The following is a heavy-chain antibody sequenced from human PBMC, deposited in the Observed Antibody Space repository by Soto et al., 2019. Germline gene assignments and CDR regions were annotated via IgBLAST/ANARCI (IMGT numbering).Heavy chain of an antibody. CDR2: IYYSGST. CDR1: GGSISSSGYY. J-gene: IGHJ4*02. CDR3: ARDNGYSYGYTLDH. Sequence: ASETLSLTCTVSGGSISSSGYYWGWIRQPPGKGLEWIGSIYYSGSTNYNPSLKSRVTISVDTSKNQFSLKLSSVTAADTAVYYCARDNGYSYGYTLDHWGQGTLVTVSS. D-gene: IGHD5-18*01. V-gene: IGHV4-39*07.